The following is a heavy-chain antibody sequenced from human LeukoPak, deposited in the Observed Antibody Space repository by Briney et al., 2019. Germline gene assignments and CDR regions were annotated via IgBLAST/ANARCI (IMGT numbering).Heavy chain of an antibody. CDR2: ISYDGSNN. D-gene: IGHD1-7*01. V-gene: IGHV3-30-3*01. Sequence: GRSLRLSCAASGFTFSSYAMHWVRQAPGKGPEWVAAISYDGSNNYYADSLKGRFTISRDNSKNTLYLQMNSLRAEDTAVYYCARETTRRLDYWGQGTLVTVSS. J-gene: IGHJ4*02. CDR3: ARETTRRLDY. CDR1: GFTFSSYA.